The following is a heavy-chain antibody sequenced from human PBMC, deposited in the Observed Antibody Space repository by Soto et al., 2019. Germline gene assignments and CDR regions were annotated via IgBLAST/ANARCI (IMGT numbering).Heavy chain of an antibody. CDR2: MWPSGGT. CDR3: ARCLNCSSGGRFDP. D-gene: IGHD1-26*01. CDR1: GVSIGSPNW. Sequence: SETLSLTCAVSGVSIGSPNWWTWVRQAPGKGLEWIGEMWPSGGTTYNPSLRNRVTISVDNSKNHLSLTLTSVTAADTAIYYCARCLNCSSGGRFDPWGQGALVTVPS. J-gene: IGHJ5*02. V-gene: IGHV4-4*02.